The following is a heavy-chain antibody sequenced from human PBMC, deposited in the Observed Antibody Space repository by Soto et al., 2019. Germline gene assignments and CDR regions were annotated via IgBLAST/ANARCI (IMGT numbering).Heavy chain of an antibody. V-gene: IGHV4-31*03. CDR1: GGSISSGGYY. CDR2: IYYSGST. J-gene: IGHJ4*02. Sequence: QVQLQESGPGLVKPSQTLSLTCTVSGGSISSGGYYWSWIRQHPGKGLEWIGYIYYSGSTYYNPSLQSRVTISVEPSKNQFSLKLSSVTAADTAVYYCARGYDILTFDYWGQGTLVTVSS. CDR3: ARGYDILTFDY. D-gene: IGHD3-9*01.